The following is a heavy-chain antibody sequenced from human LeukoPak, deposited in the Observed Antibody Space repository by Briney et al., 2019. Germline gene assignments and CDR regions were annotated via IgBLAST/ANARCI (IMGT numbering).Heavy chain of an antibody. Sequence: MASETLSLTCTVSGGSISSSSYYWGWIRQPPGKGLEWIGSIYYSGSTYYNPSLKSRVTISVGTSKNQFSLKLSSVTAADTAVYYCASLTVTILAFDYWGQGTLVTVSS. CDR1: GGSISSSSYY. J-gene: IGHJ4*02. CDR3: ASLTVTILAFDY. D-gene: IGHD4-17*01. CDR2: IYYSGST. V-gene: IGHV4-39*01.